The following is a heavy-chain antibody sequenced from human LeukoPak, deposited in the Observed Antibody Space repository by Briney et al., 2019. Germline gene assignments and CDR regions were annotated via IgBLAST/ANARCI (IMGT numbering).Heavy chain of an antibody. D-gene: IGHD3-22*01. J-gene: IGHJ4*02. CDR3: AKDPLYYYDSSGYQSPYFDY. V-gene: IGHV3-23*01. Sequence: GGSLRLSCAASGFTFSSYAMSWVRQAPGKGLEWVSAISGSGGSTYYADSVKGRFTISRDNSKNTLYLQMNSLRAEDTAVYYCAKDPLYYYDSSGYQSPYFDYWGQGTLVTVSS. CDR1: GFTFSSYA. CDR2: ISGSGGST.